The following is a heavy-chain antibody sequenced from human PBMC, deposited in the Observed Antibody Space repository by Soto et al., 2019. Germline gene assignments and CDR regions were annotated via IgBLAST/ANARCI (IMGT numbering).Heavy chain of an antibody. V-gene: IGHV3-21*01. J-gene: IGHJ2*01. D-gene: IGHD3-10*01. CDR3: ARDKITLPFDL. CDR1: GFAFSDYT. Sequence: PGGSLRLSCAASGFAFSDYTMSWVRQAPGKGLEWVSSISGRSSYIYYADSVRGRFTISRDNADNSLFLQMSSLRADDTAVYFRARDKITLPFDLWGRGTLVTVSS. CDR2: ISGRSSYI.